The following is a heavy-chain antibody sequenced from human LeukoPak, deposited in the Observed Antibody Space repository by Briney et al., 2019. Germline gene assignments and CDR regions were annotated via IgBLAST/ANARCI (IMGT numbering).Heavy chain of an antibody. CDR1: GGTFSSYA. D-gene: IGHD3-10*01. Sequence: GASVKVSCKASGGTFSSYAISWVRQAPGQGLEWMGGIIPIFGTANYAQKFQGRVTITADKSTSTAYMELSSLRSEDTAVYYCARVRDPGTVYYMDVWGKGTTVTISS. CDR2: IIPIFGTA. V-gene: IGHV1-69*06. CDR3: ARVRDPGTVYYMDV. J-gene: IGHJ6*03.